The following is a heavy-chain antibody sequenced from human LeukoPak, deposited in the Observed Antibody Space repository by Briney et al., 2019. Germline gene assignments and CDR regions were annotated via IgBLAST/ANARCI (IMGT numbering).Heavy chain of an antibody. Sequence: PSETLSLTCTVSGSSISSSSYYWGWIRQPPGKGLEWIGSIYYSGSTYYNPSLKSRVTISVDTSKNQFSLKLSSVTAADTAVYYCARTRKYSSDDDCWGQGTLVTVSS. D-gene: IGHD6-19*01. J-gene: IGHJ4*02. CDR1: GSSISSSSYY. CDR3: ARTRKYSSDDDC. CDR2: IYYSGST. V-gene: IGHV4-39*01.